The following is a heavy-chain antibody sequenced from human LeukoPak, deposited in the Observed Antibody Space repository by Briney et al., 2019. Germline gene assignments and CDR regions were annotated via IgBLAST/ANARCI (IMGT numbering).Heavy chain of an antibody. Sequence: GALRLSCAASGFTFSSYAMSWVRQAPGKGLEWVSAISGSGGSTYYADSVKGRFTISRDNSKNTLYLQMNSLRAEDTAVYYCARDLDSSGYYLDYWGQGTLVTVSS. CDR3: ARDLDSSGYYLDY. D-gene: IGHD3-22*01. V-gene: IGHV3-23*01. J-gene: IGHJ4*02. CDR1: GFTFSSYA. CDR2: ISGSGGST.